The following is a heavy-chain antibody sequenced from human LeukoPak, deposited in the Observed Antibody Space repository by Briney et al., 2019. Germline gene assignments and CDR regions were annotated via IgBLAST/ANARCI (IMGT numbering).Heavy chain of an antibody. J-gene: IGHJ3*02. D-gene: IGHD3-16*01. CDR3: ARLSREARHWGDAFDI. V-gene: IGHV1-69*13. Sequence: GVSVKVSCKASGGTFSSYAISWVRQAPGQGLEWMGGIIPILGSANYAQKFQGRVTITADESTSTAYMELSSLRSEDTAVYYCARLSREARHWGDAFDIWGQGTMVTVSS. CDR2: IIPILGSA. CDR1: GGTFSSYA.